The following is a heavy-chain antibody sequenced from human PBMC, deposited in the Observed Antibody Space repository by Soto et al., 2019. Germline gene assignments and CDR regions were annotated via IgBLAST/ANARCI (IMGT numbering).Heavy chain of an antibody. CDR1: GFIFENFG. D-gene: IGHD1-26*01. J-gene: IGHJ5*02. V-gene: IGHV3-23*01. Sequence: PGGSLRLSCAASGFIFENFGMSWVRPAPGKGLEWISSISGSGFKKYYADSVKGRFTISRDNAKSTVYLELNNLSAEDAAVYHCAKNHSVELVPLATVDWFDPWGQGSVVTVS. CDR3: AKNHSVELVPLATVDWFDP. CDR2: ISGSGFKK.